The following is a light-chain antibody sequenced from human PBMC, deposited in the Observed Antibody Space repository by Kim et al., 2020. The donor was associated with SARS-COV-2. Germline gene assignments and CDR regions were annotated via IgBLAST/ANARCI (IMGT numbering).Light chain of an antibody. CDR3: QSRDSGGNVV. Sequence: SELTQDPAVSVALGQTVRITCQGDSLRSYYATWYQQKPRQAPLLVIFGRNNRPSGIPDRFSGSTSGNTASLTISGAQAEDDADFYCQSRDSGGNVVFGGG. V-gene: IGLV3-19*01. J-gene: IGLJ2*01. CDR1: SLRSYY. CDR2: GRN.